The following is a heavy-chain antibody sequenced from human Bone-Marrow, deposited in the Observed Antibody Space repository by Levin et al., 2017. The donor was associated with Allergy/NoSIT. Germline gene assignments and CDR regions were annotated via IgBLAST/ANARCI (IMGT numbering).Heavy chain of an antibody. Sequence: PGGSLKLSCAGSGFTFGSYAMNWVRQAPGKGLEWVSGISGSGGSTDYADSVKGRFTIFRDNSKSSLYLQMNSLRAEDTAVYYCVKSKAPGAPYYGMDVWGQGTTVTVSS. CDR2: ISGSGGST. V-gene: IGHV3-23*01. J-gene: IGHJ6*02. CDR3: VKSKAPGAPYYGMDV. D-gene: IGHD2-2*01. CDR1: GFTFGSYA.